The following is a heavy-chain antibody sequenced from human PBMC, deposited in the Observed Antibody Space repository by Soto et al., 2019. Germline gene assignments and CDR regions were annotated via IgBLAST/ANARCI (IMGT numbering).Heavy chain of an antibody. Sequence: QVQLQESGPGLVKPSGTLSLTCAVSGDSISSPKWWTWLRQPPAKGLEWIGDLLHGGTTNYNPSLKSRVTLSVDTSQNQFSLNLTSVTAADTAIYYCAYSTGWYRHDVWGQGTSVTVSS. CDR2: LLHGGTT. D-gene: IGHD6-19*01. CDR3: AYSTGWYRHDV. V-gene: IGHV4-4*02. CDR1: GDSISSPKW. J-gene: IGHJ3*01.